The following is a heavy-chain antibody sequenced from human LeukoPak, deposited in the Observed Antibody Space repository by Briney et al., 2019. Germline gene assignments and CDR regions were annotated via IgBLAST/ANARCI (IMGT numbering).Heavy chain of an antibody. V-gene: IGHV4-4*02. Sequence: SGTLSLTCAVSGGSISSSNWWSWVRQPPGKGLEWIGSIYYSGSTYYNPSLKSRVTISVDTSKNQFSLKLISVTAADTALYYCAGQPYSINWDNWFDPWGQGNLVTVSS. D-gene: IGHD6-13*01. J-gene: IGHJ5*02. CDR1: GGSISSSNW. CDR3: AGQPYSINWDNWFDP. CDR2: IYYSGST.